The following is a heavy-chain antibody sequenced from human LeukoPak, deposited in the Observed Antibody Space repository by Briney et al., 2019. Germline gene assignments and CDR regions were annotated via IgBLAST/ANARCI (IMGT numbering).Heavy chain of an antibody. J-gene: IGHJ5*02. CDR1: GFTFSSYG. CDR2: ISSSSSTI. D-gene: IGHD2/OR15-2a*01. CDR3: ARDNMGFDP. Sequence: GGSLRLSCAASGFTFSSYGMHWVRQAPGKGLEWVSYISSSSSTIYYADSVKGRFTISRDNAKNSLYLQMNSLRAEDTAVYYCARDNMGFDPWGQGTLVTVSS. V-gene: IGHV3-48*01.